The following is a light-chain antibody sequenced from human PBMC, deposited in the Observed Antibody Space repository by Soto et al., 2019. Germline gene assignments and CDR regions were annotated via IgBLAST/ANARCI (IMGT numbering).Light chain of an antibody. CDR2: GAS. CDR3: QQYHNWPPIT. CDR1: QSVSSH. V-gene: IGKV3-15*01. J-gene: IGKJ5*01. Sequence: EIVMTQSPDTLFVSLGEGATLSCRAGQSVSSHLAWYQHKPGQAPRLLIYGASTRASGIPARFSGSGSETDFTLTISSLQSEDSAVYYCQQYHNWPPITFGQGTRLEIK.